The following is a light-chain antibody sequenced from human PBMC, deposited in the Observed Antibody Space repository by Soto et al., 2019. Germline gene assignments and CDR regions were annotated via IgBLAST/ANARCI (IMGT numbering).Light chain of an antibody. Sequence: EIVMTQSPATLSVSPGERATLSCRASQSVSSNLAWYQQKPGQAPRLLIYVASTSATDIPARFSCSGSGTEFTLTISSLQSEDFAVYYCQQYNNWPPVTFGGGTKVEIK. CDR3: QQYNNWPPVT. CDR1: QSVSSN. CDR2: VAS. V-gene: IGKV3-15*01. J-gene: IGKJ4*01.